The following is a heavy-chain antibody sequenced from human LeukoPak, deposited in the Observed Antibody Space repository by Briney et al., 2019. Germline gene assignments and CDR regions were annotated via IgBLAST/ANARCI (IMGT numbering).Heavy chain of an antibody. J-gene: IGHJ1*01. CDR1: GFTFSSYG. Sequence: GGSLRLSCAASGFTFSSYGMHWVRQAPGKGLEWVAVIWYGGSNKYYADSVKGRFTISRDNSKNTLYLQMNSLRAEDTAVYYCARVDCSTSCYTGAEYFQHWGQGTLVTVSS. CDR3: ARVDCSTSCYTGAEYFQH. V-gene: IGHV3-33*08. D-gene: IGHD2-2*02. CDR2: IWYGGSNK.